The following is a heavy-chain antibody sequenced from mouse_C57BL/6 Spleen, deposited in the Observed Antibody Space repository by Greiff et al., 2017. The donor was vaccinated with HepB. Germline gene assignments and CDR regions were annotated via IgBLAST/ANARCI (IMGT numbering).Heavy chain of an antibody. D-gene: IGHD1-2*01. CDR2: IDPSDSYT. J-gene: IGHJ3*01. Sequence: QVQLQQPGAELVKPGASVKLSCKASGYTFTSYWMQWVKQRPGQGLEWIGEIDPSDSYTNYNQKFKGKATLTVDTSSSTAYMQLSSLTSEDSAVYYCARAHDGGFAYWGQGTLVTVSA. CDR3: ARAHDGGFAY. CDR1: GYTFTSYW. V-gene: IGHV1-50*01.